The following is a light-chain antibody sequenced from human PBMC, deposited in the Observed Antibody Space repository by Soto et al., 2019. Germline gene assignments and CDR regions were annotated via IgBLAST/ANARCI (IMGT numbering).Light chain of an antibody. CDR3: SSYTSSSTVV. J-gene: IGLJ2*01. V-gene: IGLV2-14*01. CDR2: EVV. CDR1: SSDIGGYNY. Sequence: QSALTQPASVSGSPGQSITISCTGTSSDIGGYNYVSWYQQHPGKAPKLMIYEVVNRPSGLSYRFSGSKSGNTASLTISGLQAEDEADYYCSSYTSSSTVVFGGGTKVTVL.